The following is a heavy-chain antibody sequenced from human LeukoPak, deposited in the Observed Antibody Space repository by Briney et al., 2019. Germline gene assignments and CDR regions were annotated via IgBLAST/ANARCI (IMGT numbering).Heavy chain of an antibody. V-gene: IGHV3-30*02. CDR1: GFTYSNYG. CDR2: IRFDGSNK. J-gene: IGHJ4*02. D-gene: IGHD3-10*01. Sequence: GGSLRLSCVASGFTYSNYGMHWVRQAPGKGREWVAFIRFDGSNKYYADSVKGRFTISRDNSKNTLFLQMSSLAADDTAVYYCPTPSSLRYGSGSPDYWGQGTLVTVSS. CDR3: PTPSSLRYGSGSPDY.